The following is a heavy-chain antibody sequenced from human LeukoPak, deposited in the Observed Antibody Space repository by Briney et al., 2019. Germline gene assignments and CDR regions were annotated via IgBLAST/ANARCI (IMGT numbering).Heavy chain of an antibody. CDR3: ARAGTTGFDY. J-gene: IGHJ4*02. V-gene: IGHV3-21*01. Sequence: GGSLRLSCAASGFTFSSYSTNWVRQAPGKGLEWVSSISSSSSYIYYADSVKGRFTISRDNAKNSLYLQMNSLRAEDTAVYYCARAGTTGFDYWGQGTLVTVSS. CDR2: ISSSSSYI. CDR1: GFTFSSYS. D-gene: IGHD1-1*01.